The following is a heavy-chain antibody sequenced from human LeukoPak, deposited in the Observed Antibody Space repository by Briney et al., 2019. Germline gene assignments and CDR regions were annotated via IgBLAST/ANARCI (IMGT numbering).Heavy chain of an antibody. CDR2: ISGSGGST. D-gene: IGHD3-10*01. V-gene: IGHV3-23*01. Sequence: QPGGSLRLSCAASGFTFSSYAMSWVRQAPGKGLEWVSAISGSGGSTYYADSVKGRFTISRDNSKNTLYLQMNSLRAEDTAVYYCAKGRPYYYGSGSYFVGDTHWDWGQGTLVTVSS. J-gene: IGHJ4*02. CDR3: AKGRPYYYGSGSYFVGDTHWD. CDR1: GFTFSSYA.